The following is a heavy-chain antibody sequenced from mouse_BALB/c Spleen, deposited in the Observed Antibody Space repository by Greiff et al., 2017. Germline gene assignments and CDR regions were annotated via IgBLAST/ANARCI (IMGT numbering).Heavy chain of an antibody. CDR3: ARELGGGY. J-gene: IGHJ2*01. Sequence: VQLKESGPGLVKPSQSLSLTCTVTGYSITSDYAWNWIRQFPGNKLEWMGYISYSGSTSYNPSLKSRISITRDTSKNQFFLQLNSVTTEDTATYYCARELGGGYWGQGTTLTVSS. V-gene: IGHV3-2*02. D-gene: IGHD4-1*01. CDR2: ISYSGST. CDR1: GYSITSDYA.